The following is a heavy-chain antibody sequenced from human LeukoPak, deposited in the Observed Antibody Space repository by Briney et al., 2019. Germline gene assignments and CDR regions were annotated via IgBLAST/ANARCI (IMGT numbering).Heavy chain of an antibody. CDR2: IYSTGTT. Sequence: PSQTLSLTCSVSGDSISSGGYYWRWIRQHPEKGLEWIGYIYSTGTTYYNPSLTSRLTMSLDTSKNQFSLKVTSVTAADTAVYFCARDRPDTTSPTTVGRFDPWGQGTLVTVSS. CDR1: GDSISSGGYY. J-gene: IGHJ5*02. D-gene: IGHD1-26*01. V-gene: IGHV4-31*03. CDR3: ARDRPDTTSPTTVGRFDP.